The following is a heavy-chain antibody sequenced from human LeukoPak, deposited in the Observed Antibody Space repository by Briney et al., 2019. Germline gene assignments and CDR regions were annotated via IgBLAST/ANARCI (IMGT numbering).Heavy chain of an antibody. V-gene: IGHV1-2*04. CDR2: INPNSGGT. CDR3: ARGSTVVKYYFDY. Sequence: GSSVNVSCKASGYTFTGYYMHWVRQAPGQGLEWMGWINPNSGGTNYAQKFQGWVTMTRDTSISTAYMELSRLRSDDTAVYYCARGSTVVKYYFDYWGQGTLVTVSS. J-gene: IGHJ4*02. D-gene: IGHD4-23*01. CDR1: GYTFTGYY.